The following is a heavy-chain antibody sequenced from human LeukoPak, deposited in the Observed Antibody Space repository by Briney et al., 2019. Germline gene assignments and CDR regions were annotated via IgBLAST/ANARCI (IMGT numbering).Heavy chain of an antibody. J-gene: IGHJ4*02. CDR2: TYYRSKWYN. D-gene: IGHD7-27*01. CDR3: ARASADWGFGSLVY. CDR1: GDSVSSNSAT. V-gene: IGHV6-1*01. Sequence: SQTLSLTCAISGDSVSSNSATWNWIRQSPSRGLEWLGRTYYRSKWYNDYAVSVKSRMTINPDAPKNQFSLQVNSVTPEDTAIYYCARASADWGFGSLVYWGQGTLVTVSP.